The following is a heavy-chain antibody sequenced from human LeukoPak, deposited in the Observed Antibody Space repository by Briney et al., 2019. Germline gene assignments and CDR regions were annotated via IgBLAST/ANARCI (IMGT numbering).Heavy chain of an antibody. D-gene: IGHD3-16*01. Sequence: PSETLSLTCTVSGCSISSGDYYWSWIRQPPGKSLEWIGYIYYSGSTYYNPSLKSRVTISVDTSKNQFSLKLSSVTAADTAVYYCARVSNLGDFDYWGQGTLVTVSS. J-gene: IGHJ4*02. CDR1: GCSISSGDYY. CDR3: ARVSNLGDFDY. V-gene: IGHV4-30-4*01. CDR2: IYYSGST.